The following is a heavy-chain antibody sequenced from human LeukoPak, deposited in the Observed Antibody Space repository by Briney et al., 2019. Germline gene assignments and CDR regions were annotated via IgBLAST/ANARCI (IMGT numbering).Heavy chain of an antibody. V-gene: IGHV3-23*01. Sequence: AGGSLRLSCAASGFTFSSYAMSWVRQAPGKGLEWVTAISGSGGSTYYADSVKGRFTISRDNSKNTLYLQMNSLRAEDTAVYYCARVGCGGSCAGYYYYYGMDVWGQGTTVTVSS. D-gene: IGHD2-15*01. CDR3: ARVGCGGSCAGYYYYYGMDV. CDR1: GFTFSSYA. J-gene: IGHJ6*02. CDR2: ISGSGGST.